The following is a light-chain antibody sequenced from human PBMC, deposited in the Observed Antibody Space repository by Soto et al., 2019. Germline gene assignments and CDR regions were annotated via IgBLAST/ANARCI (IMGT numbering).Light chain of an antibody. CDR3: LQDYNYPWT. CDR1: QTISSW. V-gene: IGKV1-5*01. Sequence: DIQMTQSPSTLSGSVGDRVTITCRASQTISSWLAWYQQKPGKAPKLLIYDASSLESGVPSRFSGSGSGTDFTLTISSLQPEDFATYYCLQDYNYPWTFGQGTKVAIK. J-gene: IGKJ1*01. CDR2: DAS.